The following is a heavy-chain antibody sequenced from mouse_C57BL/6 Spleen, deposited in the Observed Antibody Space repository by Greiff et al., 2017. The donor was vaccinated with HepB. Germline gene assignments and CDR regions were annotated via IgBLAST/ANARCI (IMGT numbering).Heavy chain of an antibody. CDR1: GFTFTDYY. CDR3: ARESIYYYGSRGYFDV. Sequence: EVQLQESGGGLVQPGGSLSLSCAASGFTFTDYYMSWVRQPPGKALEWLGFIRNKANGYTTEYSASVKGRFTISRDNSQSILYLQMNALRAEDSATYYCARESIYYYGSRGYFDVWGTGTTVTVSS. J-gene: IGHJ1*03. D-gene: IGHD1-1*01. CDR2: IRNKANGYTT. V-gene: IGHV7-3*01.